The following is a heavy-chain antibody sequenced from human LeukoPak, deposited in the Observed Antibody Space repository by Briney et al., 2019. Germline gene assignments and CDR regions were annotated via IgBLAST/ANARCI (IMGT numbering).Heavy chain of an antibody. CDR1: GYTFTSYG. D-gene: IGHD2-15*01. Sequence: VASVKVSCKASGYTFTSYGITWVRQAPGQGLEWMGWISAYNGNRNYAQKFQGRVTLTTDTSTSTAYMELSRLRSDDTAVYYCARGSRVVVAAYLPGNYWGQGTLVTVSS. CDR2: ISAYNGNR. V-gene: IGHV1-18*01. J-gene: IGHJ4*02. CDR3: ARGSRVVVAAYLPGNY.